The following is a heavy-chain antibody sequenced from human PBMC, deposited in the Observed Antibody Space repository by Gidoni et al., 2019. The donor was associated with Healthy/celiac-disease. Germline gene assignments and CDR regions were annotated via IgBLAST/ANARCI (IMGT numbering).Heavy chain of an antibody. CDR1: GFTFRDYY. D-gene: IGHD1-7*01. J-gene: IGHJ6*04. CDR2: ISSSGSTL. Sequence: QVQLVESGGGFVKPGGYLRFSCAASGFTFRDYYMSWGRQATGLGLEWVSYISSSGSTLDYADSVKGRFNITSDNAKNSLYLQMNSLRAEDTAVYYCARAWNFFFDVWGKGTTVTVSS. CDR3: ARAWNFFFDV. V-gene: IGHV3-11*01.